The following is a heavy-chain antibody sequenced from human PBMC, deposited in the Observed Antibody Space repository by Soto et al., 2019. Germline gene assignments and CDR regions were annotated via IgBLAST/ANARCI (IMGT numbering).Heavy chain of an antibody. CDR1: AYTFTNYY. V-gene: IGHV5-51*01. D-gene: IGHD3-10*01. J-gene: IGHJ4*01. CDR3: LFYRHYHGAAFDS. Sequence: GESLKISCNGSAYTFTNYYIGWVRQMPGKGLEWMGIIYPGDSETTYSPSFQGQVTFSVDKSLNIAYLQWSSLKASDTGIYYCLFYRHYHGAAFDSWGQGSLVIGSA. CDR2: IYPGDSET.